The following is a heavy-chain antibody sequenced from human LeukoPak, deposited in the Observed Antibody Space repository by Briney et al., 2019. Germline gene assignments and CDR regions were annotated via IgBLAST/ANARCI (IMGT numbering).Heavy chain of an antibody. CDR1: GGSFSGYY. V-gene: IGHV4-34*01. CDR2: INHSGST. Sequence: SETLSLTCAVYGGSFSGYYWSWIRQPPGKGLEWLGEINHSGSTNYNPSLKSRVTISVDTSKNQFSLKLSSVTAADTAVYYCARGPDFWSGRNWFDPWGQGTLVTVSS. CDR3: ARGPDFWSGRNWFDP. J-gene: IGHJ5*02. D-gene: IGHD3-3*01.